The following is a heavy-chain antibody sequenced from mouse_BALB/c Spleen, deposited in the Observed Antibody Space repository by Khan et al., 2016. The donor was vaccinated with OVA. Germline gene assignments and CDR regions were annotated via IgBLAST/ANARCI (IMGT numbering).Heavy chain of an antibody. CDR2: IHFSGST. CDR1: GYSITSGYN. CDR3: AGRFPTY. V-gene: IGHV3-1*02. J-gene: IGHJ3*01. Sequence: EVQLQESGPDLVKPSQSLSLTCTVAGYSITSGYNWHWIRQFPGNKLEWMGYIHFSGSTSYNPSLKSRISITRDTSKNQFFLQFNTLTTEDTSTXYCAGRFPTYWGQGTLVTVSA.